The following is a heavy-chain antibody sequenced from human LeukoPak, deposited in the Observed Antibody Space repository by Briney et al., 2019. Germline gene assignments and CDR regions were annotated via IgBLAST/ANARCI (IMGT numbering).Heavy chain of an antibody. CDR1: GFTFSTYA. J-gene: IGHJ4*02. CDR3: AKDGVGVRGVLSYFDF. V-gene: IGHV3-23*01. CDR2: ISGTGGRA. D-gene: IGHD3-10*01. Sequence: GGSLRLSCTVSGFTFSTYAMSWVRQAPGKGLEWVSGISGTGGRAYFADSVKGRFTISRDNSKNTLNLQMNSLRDEDTAVYYCAKDGVGVRGVLSYFDFWGQGTLVTVSS.